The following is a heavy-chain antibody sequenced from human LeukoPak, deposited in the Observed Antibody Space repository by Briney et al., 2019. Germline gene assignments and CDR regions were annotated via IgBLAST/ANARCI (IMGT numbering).Heavy chain of an antibody. Sequence: GGSLRLSCAASGFTFSRYAMSWVRQAPGKGLEWVSYISSSSSTIYYADSVKGRFTISRDSAKNSLYLQMNSLRAEDTAVYYCARDLPWLRIPRDWNYPHFDYWGQGTLVTVSS. V-gene: IGHV3-48*01. D-gene: IGHD1-7*01. J-gene: IGHJ4*02. CDR2: ISSSSSTI. CDR3: ARDLPWLRIPRDWNYPHFDY. CDR1: GFTFSRYA.